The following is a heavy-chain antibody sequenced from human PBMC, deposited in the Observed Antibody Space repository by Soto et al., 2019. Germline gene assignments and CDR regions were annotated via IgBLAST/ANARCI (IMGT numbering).Heavy chain of an antibody. CDR2: ISYDESDK. Sequence: GGSLRLSCAASGFTFSDAWMTWVRQAPGKGLEWVAVISYDESDKYYADSLKGRFTISRDNSKNTLYLQMNSLRGEDTAVYYCARDLSVAGPDYWGQGTLVTVSS. CDR3: ARDLSVAGPDY. V-gene: IGHV3-30*03. CDR1: GFTFSDAW. D-gene: IGHD6-19*01. J-gene: IGHJ4*02.